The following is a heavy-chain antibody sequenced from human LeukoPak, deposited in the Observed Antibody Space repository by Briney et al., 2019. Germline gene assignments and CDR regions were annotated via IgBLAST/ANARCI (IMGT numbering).Heavy chain of an antibody. CDR3: ARAWWFGELFNYYYYYGMDV. D-gene: IGHD3-10*01. CDR2: MYNTGST. Sequence: PSETLSLTCTVSGGSISSYHWTWMRQAPGKGLEWIGYMYNTGSTNYNPSLKSRVTISVDTSKNQFSLKLSSVTAADTAVYYCARAWWFGELFNYYYYYGMDVWGQGTTVTVSS. V-gene: IGHV4-59*01. CDR1: GGSISSYH. J-gene: IGHJ6*02.